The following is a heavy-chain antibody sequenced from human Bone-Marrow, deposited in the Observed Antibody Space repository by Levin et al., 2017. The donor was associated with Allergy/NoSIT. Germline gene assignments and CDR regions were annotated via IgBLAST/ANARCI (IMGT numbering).Heavy chain of an antibody. J-gene: IGHJ4*02. CDR3: AREMPYTAGIDY. Sequence: GESLKISCAASGFTFSDDYVTWIRQAPGKGLEWVSYINPSGSYTHYADSVKGRFTISRDNAKNSLYLQMNSLRVEDTAIYYCAREMPYTAGIDYWGQGTLVTVSS. D-gene: IGHD3-16*01. CDR1: GFTFSDDY. V-gene: IGHV3-11*05. CDR2: INPSGSYT.